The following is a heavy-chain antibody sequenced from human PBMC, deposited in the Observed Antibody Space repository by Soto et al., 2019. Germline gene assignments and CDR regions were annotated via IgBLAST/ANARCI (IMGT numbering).Heavy chain of an antibody. CDR2: MNHNSGNT. J-gene: IGHJ6*02. V-gene: IGHV1-8*01. CDR1: GYTFTSYD. Sequence: QVQLVQSGAEVKKPGASVKVSCKASGYTFTSYDINWVRQATGQGLEWMGWMNHNSGNTGYAQKFQGRVTMTRNTSISTAYMELSSLRSDDTAVYYCAREGAAAALYGMDVWGQGTTVTVSS. CDR3: AREGAAAALYGMDV. D-gene: IGHD6-13*01.